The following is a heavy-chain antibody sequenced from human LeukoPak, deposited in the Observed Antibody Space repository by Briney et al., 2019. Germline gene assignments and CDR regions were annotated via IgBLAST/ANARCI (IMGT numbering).Heavy chain of an antibody. J-gene: IGHJ4*02. CDR1: GGSFSGYY. Sequence: ASETLSLTCAVYGGSFSGYYWSWIRQPPGKGLEWIGSIYHSGSTNYNPSLKSRVTISVDTSKNQFSLKLSSVTAADTAVYYCARHCRSYAPESAFDYWGQGTLVTVSS. V-gene: IGHV4-34*01. D-gene: IGHD1-26*01. CDR3: ARHCRSYAPESAFDY. CDR2: IYHSGST.